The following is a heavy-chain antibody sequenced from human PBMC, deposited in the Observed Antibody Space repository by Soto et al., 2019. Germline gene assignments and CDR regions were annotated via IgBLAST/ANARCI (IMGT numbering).Heavy chain of an antibody. Sequence: QVQLVQSGAEVKKPGSSVKVSCKASGGTFSSYRINWVRQAPGQGLEWVGGIVPIYRTADYAQKFQGRVTITADESVRTAYMELRSLKSQDTALYYCARDSGAKLSSSWGQGTLVTVSS. CDR1: GGTFSSYR. V-gene: IGHV1-69*01. CDR2: IVPIYRTA. J-gene: IGHJ4*02. D-gene: IGHD6-13*01. CDR3: ARDSGAKLSSS.